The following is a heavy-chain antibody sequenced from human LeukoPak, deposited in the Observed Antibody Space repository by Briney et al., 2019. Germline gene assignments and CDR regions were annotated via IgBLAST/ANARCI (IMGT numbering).Heavy chain of an antibody. CDR3: AKGGSPKRFDYYYYMDV. D-gene: IGHD1-26*01. V-gene: IGHV4-4*09. CDR1: GGPINSYY. CDR2: IYTSGST. Sequence: PSETLSLTCTVSGGPINSYYWSWIRQPPGKGLEWIGYIYTSGSTNYNPSLKSRVTISVDTSKNQFSLKLSSVTAADTAVYYCAKGGSPKRFDYYYYMDVWGKGTTVTVSS. J-gene: IGHJ6*03.